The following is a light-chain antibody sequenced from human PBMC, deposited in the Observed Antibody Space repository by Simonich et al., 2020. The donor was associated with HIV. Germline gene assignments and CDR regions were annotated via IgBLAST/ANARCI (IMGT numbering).Light chain of an antibody. CDR2: GAS. CDR1: QSVSIN. Sequence: EIVMTQSPATLSVSPGERATLSCRASQSVSINLAWYQQKPGQAPRLLISGASTRATGIPARFSGSGSGTEFTLTISSMQSEDFAVYYCQHYNNWPPYTFGQGTKLEIK. V-gene: IGKV3-15*01. CDR3: QHYNNWPPYT. J-gene: IGKJ2*01.